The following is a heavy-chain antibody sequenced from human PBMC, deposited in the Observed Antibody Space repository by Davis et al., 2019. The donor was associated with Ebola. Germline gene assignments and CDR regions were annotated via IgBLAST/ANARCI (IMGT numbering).Heavy chain of an antibody. CDR3: ARGITMVRANGWFDP. CDR2: ISAYNGNT. V-gene: IGHV1-18*01. J-gene: IGHJ5*02. D-gene: IGHD3-10*01. Sequence: AASVKVSCKASGYTFTSYGISWVRQAPGQGLERMGWISAYNGNTNYAQKPQGRVTMTTDTSTSTAYMELRSLRSDDTAVYYCARGITMVRANGWFDPWGQGTLVTVSS. CDR1: GYTFTSYG.